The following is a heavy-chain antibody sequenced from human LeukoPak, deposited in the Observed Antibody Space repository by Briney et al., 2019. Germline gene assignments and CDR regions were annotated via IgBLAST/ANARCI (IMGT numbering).Heavy chain of an antibody. CDR2: ISYDGSNK. CDR3: AREGLWPYYFDY. D-gene: IGHD4/OR15-4a*01. V-gene: IGHV3-30*04. J-gene: IGHJ4*02. Sequence: QSGGSLRLSCAASGFTFSSYAMHWVRQAPGKGLEWVAVISYDGSNKYYADSVKGRFTISRDNSKNTLYLQMNSLRAEDTAVYYCAREGLWPYYFDYWGQGTLVTVSS. CDR1: GFTFSSYA.